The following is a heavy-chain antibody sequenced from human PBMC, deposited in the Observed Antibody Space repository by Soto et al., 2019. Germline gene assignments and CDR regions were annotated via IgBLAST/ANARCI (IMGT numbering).Heavy chain of an antibody. J-gene: IGHJ4*02. Sequence: ASVKVSCKASGYTFTGYYMHWVRQAPVQGLEWIEWINPNSGGTNSAQKFQGRVTMTSDTSISTAYMELSRLISDNTAVYYCARGRPRLVGMHLDYWGQGTPVTGSS. V-gene: IGHV1-2*02. D-gene: IGHD2-8*02. CDR2: INPNSGGT. CDR1: GYTFTGYY. CDR3: ARGRPRLVGMHLDY.